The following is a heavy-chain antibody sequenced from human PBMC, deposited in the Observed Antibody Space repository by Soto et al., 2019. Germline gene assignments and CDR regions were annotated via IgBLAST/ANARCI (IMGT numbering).Heavy chain of an antibody. CDR1: GFTFDDYT. D-gene: IGHD6-6*01. CDR3: AKDILPSSSPLGFDP. V-gene: IGHV3-43*01. CDR2: ISWDGGST. Sequence: GGSLRLSCAASGFTFDDYTMHWVRQAPGKGLEWVSLISWDGGSTYYADSVKGRFTISRDNSKNSLYLQMNSLRTEDTALYYCAKDILPSSSPLGFDPWGQGTLVTVSS. J-gene: IGHJ5*02.